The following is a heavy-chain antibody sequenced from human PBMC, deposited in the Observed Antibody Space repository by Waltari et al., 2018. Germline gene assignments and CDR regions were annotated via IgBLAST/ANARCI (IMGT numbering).Heavy chain of an antibody. CDR2: LRGSGSHT. J-gene: IGHJ4*02. D-gene: IGHD2-15*01. V-gene: IGHV3-23*01. Sequence: EVQLLESGGGLVQPGGSLRLSCGASGFILSSYAMSWVRQVPGKGLGWVSSLRGSGSHTYYAESVKGRFTISRDNSKNRLYLQMNSLRDDDTATYYCVKDLEYCNGGTCYVFDYWGQGNVVTVSS. CDR3: VKDLEYCNGGTCYVFDY. CDR1: GFILSSYA.